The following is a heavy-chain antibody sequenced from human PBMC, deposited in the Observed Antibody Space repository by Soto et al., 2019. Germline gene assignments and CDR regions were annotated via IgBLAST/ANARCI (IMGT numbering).Heavy chain of an antibody. Sequence: SETLSLTCTVSGCSISSGGYYWSWIRQHPGKGLEWIGYIYYSGSTYYNPSLKSRVTISVDTSKNQFSLKLSSVTAADTAVYYCAREGQLSGYYLGYWGQGTLVTVSS. V-gene: IGHV4-31*03. J-gene: IGHJ4*02. D-gene: IGHD3-3*01. CDR1: GCSISSGGYY. CDR3: AREGQLSGYYLGY. CDR2: IYYSGST.